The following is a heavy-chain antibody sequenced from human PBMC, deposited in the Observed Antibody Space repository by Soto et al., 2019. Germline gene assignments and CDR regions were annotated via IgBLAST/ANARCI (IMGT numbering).Heavy chain of an antibody. Sequence: QVQLQESGPGLVQPSQTLSLTCLVSGTSISNDAYYWNWVRQLPGKGLEWIGYTHYSGTTSYYSSLKGRVTISVDTSKKQFSLKLTSMTAADTGVYFCARDGGLTSGYALQIWGQGTAVIVSS. J-gene: IGHJ3*02. CDR3: ARDGGLTSGYALQI. CDR1: GTSISNDAYY. CDR2: THYSGTT. D-gene: IGHD3-16*01. V-gene: IGHV4-31*03.